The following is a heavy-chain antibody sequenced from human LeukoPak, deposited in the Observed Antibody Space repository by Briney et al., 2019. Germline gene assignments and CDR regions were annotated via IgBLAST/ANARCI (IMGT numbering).Heavy chain of an antibody. CDR3: AREIPRAITAFDI. Sequence: GGSLRLSCAASGFLVSNNHMSWVRQSPGKGLEWVSVIYTDGDTYYSDPVRGRFTISRDNANNSLYLQMNSLRAEDTAVYFCAREIPRAITAFDIWGQGTMVTVSS. J-gene: IGHJ3*02. CDR2: IYTDGDT. CDR1: GFLVSNNH. D-gene: IGHD1-14*01. V-gene: IGHV3-66*01.